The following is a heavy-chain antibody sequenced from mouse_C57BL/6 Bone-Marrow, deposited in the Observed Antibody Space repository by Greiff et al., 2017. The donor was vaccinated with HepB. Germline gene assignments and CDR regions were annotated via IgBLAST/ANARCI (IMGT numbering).Heavy chain of an antibody. CDR2: INPNNGGT. CDR1: GYTFTDYN. D-gene: IGHD1-1*02. Sequence: VQLQQSGPELVKPGASVKITCKASGYTFTDYNMDWVKQSHGKSLEWIGDINPNNGGTIYNQKFKGKATLTVDKSSSTAYMELRSLTSEDTAVYYCARLAKYGPMEALDYWGQGTTLTVSS. V-gene: IGHV1-18*01. CDR3: ARLAKYGPMEALDY. J-gene: IGHJ2*01.